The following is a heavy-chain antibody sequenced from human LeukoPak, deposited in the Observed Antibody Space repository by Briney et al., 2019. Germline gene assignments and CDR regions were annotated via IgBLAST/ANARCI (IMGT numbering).Heavy chain of an antibody. V-gene: IGHV3-48*03. D-gene: IGHD6-13*01. CDR2: ISSSGSTI. J-gene: IGHJ4*02. CDR1: GFTFSNYG. Sequence: GGSLRLSCAASGFTFSNYGMNWVRQAPGKGLEWLSYISSSGSTINYADSVEGRVTISRDNAKNSLYLQMNSLRAEDTAIYYCAREYSSTWYAGRGLFDYWGQGTLVTVSS. CDR3: AREYSSTWYAGRGLFDY.